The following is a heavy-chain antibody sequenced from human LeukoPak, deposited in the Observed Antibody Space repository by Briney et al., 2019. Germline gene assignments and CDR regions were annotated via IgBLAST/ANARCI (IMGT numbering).Heavy chain of an antibody. V-gene: IGHV3-30*18. CDR1: GFTFSSYG. CDR2: ISCDGSNK. J-gene: IGHJ4*02. CDR3: AKDVVTMIVVVITPPDY. D-gene: IGHD3-22*01. Sequence: GRSLRLSCAASGFTFSSYGMHWVRQAPGKGLEWVAVISCDGSNKYYADSVKGRFTISRDNSKNTLYLQMNSLRAEDTAVYYCAKDVVTMIVVVITPPDYWGQGTLVTVSS.